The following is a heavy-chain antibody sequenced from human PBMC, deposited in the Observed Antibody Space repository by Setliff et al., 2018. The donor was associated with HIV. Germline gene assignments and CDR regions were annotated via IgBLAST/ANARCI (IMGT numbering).Heavy chain of an antibody. V-gene: IGHV4-59*12. J-gene: IGHJ3*02. D-gene: IGHD5-12*01. Sequence: SETLSLTCTVSAGAIRSYYWSWIRQSPGKGLEWIGYIFYGGNANYSPSLKGRVTMSLDTSRNQFSLKLTSVTAADTAVYYCAITGHIEIDPLQPFEIWGQGTMVTVSS. CDR1: AGAIRSYY. CDR2: IFYGGNA. CDR3: AITGHIEIDPLQPFEI.